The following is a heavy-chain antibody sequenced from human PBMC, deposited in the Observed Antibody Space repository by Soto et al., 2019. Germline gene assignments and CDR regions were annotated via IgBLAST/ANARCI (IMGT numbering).Heavy chain of an antibody. CDR3: ARDPSRPASPGLGSQYYYYGMDV. Sequence: PGGSLRLSCAASGFTFSSYSMNWVRQAPGKGLEWVSYISSSSSTIYYADSVKGRFTISRDNAKNSLYLQMNSLRDEDTAVYYCARDPSRPASPGLGSQYYYYGMDVWGQGTMVTVSS. D-gene: IGHD6-6*01. CDR1: GFTFSSYS. CDR2: ISSSSSTI. V-gene: IGHV3-48*02. J-gene: IGHJ6*02.